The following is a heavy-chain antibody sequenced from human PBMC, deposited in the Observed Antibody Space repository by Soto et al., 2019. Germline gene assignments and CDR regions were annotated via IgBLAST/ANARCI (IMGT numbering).Heavy chain of an antibody. J-gene: IGHJ2*01. D-gene: IGHD3-3*01. CDR2: SNSEGGST. Sequence: KGLVWVSRSNSEGGSTAYADSVKGRFTISRDNAENTLFLQMNSLRAEDMAVYYCIFFFQANDGIRDTVPVSAFLLNRSSDL. V-gene: IGHV3-74*01. CDR3: IFFFQANDGIRDTVPVSAFLLNRSSDL.